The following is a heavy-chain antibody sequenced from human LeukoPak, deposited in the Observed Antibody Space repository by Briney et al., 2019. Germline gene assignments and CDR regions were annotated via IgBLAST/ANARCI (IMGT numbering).Heavy chain of an antibody. D-gene: IGHD6-19*01. V-gene: IGHV4-38-2*02. J-gene: IGHJ5*02. CDR3: ARGQARLAWFDP. CDR1: GYSISGGYY. CDR2: MYHSGST. Sequence: PSETLSLTCTVSGYSISGGYYWGWIRQPPGKGLEWIGSMYHSGSTYYKPSLKSRVTISLDTSKNQFSLKLRSVTAADTAVYYCARGQARLAWFDPWGQGTLVTVSS.